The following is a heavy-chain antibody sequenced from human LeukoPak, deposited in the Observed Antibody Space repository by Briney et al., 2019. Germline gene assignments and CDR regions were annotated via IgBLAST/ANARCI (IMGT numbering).Heavy chain of an antibody. Sequence: QPGGSLTLSCAASGFTLNSYLMSWVRQAPGRGLEWVANIKKDGSQESYLDSVKGRFTVSRDNAKNSLFPQMNSLRGEDTAVYYCARSNPNKNALDLWGQGTMVTISS. V-gene: IGHV3-7*01. CDR1: GFTLNSYL. J-gene: IGHJ3*01. CDR3: ARSNPNKNALDL. CDR2: IKKDGSQE. D-gene: IGHD1-14*01.